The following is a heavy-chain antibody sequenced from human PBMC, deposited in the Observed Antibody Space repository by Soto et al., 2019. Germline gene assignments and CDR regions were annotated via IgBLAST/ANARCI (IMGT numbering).Heavy chain of an antibody. J-gene: IGHJ6*02. D-gene: IGHD2-2*01. V-gene: IGHV1-18*04. CDR3: ARGGYCTSTSCYEDLYHGMDV. CDR2: ISVSNGNT. CDR1: GYTFTNYC. Sequence: QVQLVQSAGEVKKSGSSVKVSCKASGYTFTNYCLSWVRQSPGQWLEWMGFISVSNGNTNYARKLHGRLTMTTDTTTSKAYMEMRIMRSDDTAVYYCARGGYCTSTSCYEDLYHGMDVWGQGTTVTVSS.